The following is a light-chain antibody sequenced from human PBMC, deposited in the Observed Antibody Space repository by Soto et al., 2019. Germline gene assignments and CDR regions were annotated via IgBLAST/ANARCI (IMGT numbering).Light chain of an antibody. CDR3: QQRRYWPVT. CDR2: DAS. Sequence: EIVLTQSPATLSLSPGERATLSCRASQSVSSYFVWYQQKPGQAPRLLIYDASNRATGVPARFSGSGSGTDFTLTISSLEPEDFAVYYCQQRRYWPVTFGQGTKVEIK. J-gene: IGKJ1*01. CDR1: QSVSSY. V-gene: IGKV3-11*01.